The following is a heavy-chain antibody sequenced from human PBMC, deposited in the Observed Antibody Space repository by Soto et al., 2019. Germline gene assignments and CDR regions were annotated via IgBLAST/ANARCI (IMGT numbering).Heavy chain of an antibody. CDR3: ARDLTVHMVRGLIPEQKYYFDY. J-gene: IGHJ4*02. Sequence: EVQLVESGGGLVKPGGSLRLSCAASGFTFSSYSMNWVRQAPGKGLEWVSSISSSSSYIYYADSVKGRFTISRDNAKNSLYLQMNSLRAEDTAVYYCARDLTVHMVRGLIPEQKYYFDYWGQGTLVTVSS. V-gene: IGHV3-21*01. CDR1: GFTFSSYS. D-gene: IGHD3-10*01. CDR2: ISSSSSYI.